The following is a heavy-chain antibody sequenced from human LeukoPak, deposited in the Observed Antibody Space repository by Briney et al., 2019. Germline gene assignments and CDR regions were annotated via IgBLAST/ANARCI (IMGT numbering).Heavy chain of an antibody. CDR1: GFTFRTYG. CDR2: INQDGGKK. V-gene: IGHV3-7*01. CDR3: ARGGAPDN. D-gene: IGHD1-26*01. J-gene: IGHJ4*02. Sequence: GGPLRLSCPAPGFTFRTYGMGGVRRAPGKGLEWVANINQDGGKKYYVDSVRGRFAISRDNAENSVYLQMNSLRAEDTALYYCARGGAPDNWGQGTLVTVSS.